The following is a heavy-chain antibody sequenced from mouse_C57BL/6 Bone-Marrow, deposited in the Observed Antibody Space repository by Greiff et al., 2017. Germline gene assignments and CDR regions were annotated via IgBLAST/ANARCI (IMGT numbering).Heavy chain of an antibody. CDR1: GYTFTSYG. Sequence: QVLLQQSGAELARPGASVKLSCKASGYTFTSYGISWVKQRTGQGLEWIGGIYPGSGNTYYTAKFKGKATLTADKSSSTAYMEIRILTSEDSEVYFCARGVRYAMDYWGQGTSGTVSS. CDR3: ARGVRYAMDY. D-gene: IGHD2-1*01. CDR2: IYPGSGNT. J-gene: IGHJ4*01. V-gene: IGHV1-81*01.